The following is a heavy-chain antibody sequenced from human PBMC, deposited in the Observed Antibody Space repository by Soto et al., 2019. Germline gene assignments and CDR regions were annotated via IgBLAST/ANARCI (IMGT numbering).Heavy chain of an antibody. D-gene: IGHD3-9*01. CDR3: AKDYSYYDILTGLFDDYYYYGMDV. V-gene: IGHV3-23*01. CDR1: GFTFSSYA. CDR2: ISGSGGST. Sequence: HPGGSLGLSCAASGFTFSSYALICVRQFPCKWVDWFSSISGSGGSTYYADSVKGRFTISRDNSKNTLYLQMNSLRAEDTAVYYCAKDYSYYDILTGLFDDYYYYGMDVWGQGTTVTVS. J-gene: IGHJ6*02.